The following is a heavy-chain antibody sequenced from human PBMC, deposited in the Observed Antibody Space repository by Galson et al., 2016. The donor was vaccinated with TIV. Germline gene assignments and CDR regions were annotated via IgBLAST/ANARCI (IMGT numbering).Heavy chain of an antibody. CDR3: ARGVAAAGTLSSCMDV. J-gene: IGHJ6*02. CDR1: GGTFSRYT. V-gene: IGHV1-69*02. CDR2: IIPLLGIT. D-gene: IGHD6-13*01. Sequence: SVKVSCKASGGTFSRYTVSWVRLAPGQGLEWMGRIIPLLGITNYAQKFQGSVTITTDRSTTTAYMELSSLRSVDTAVYYCARGVAAAGTLSSCMDVWGQGTTVTVSS.